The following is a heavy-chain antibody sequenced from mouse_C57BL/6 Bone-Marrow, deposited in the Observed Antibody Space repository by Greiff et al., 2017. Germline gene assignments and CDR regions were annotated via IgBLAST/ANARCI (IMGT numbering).Heavy chain of an antibody. CDR1: GYTFTSYW. D-gene: IGHD1-1*01. Sequence: QVQLQQPGTELVKPGASVKLSCKASGYTFTSYWMHWVKQRPGQGLEWIGNINPSNGGTNYNEKFKSKATLTVDKSSSTAYMQLSSLTSEDSAVYYCARSNYYGSSFVYYFDYWGQGTTLTVSA. J-gene: IGHJ2*01. CDR3: ARSNYYGSSFVYYFDY. CDR2: INPSNGGT. V-gene: IGHV1-53*01.